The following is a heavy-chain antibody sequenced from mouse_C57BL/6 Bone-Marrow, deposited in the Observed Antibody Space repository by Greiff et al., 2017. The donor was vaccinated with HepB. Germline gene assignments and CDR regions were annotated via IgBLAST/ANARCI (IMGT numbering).Heavy chain of an antibody. CDR2: ISSGSSTI. J-gene: IGHJ4*01. V-gene: IGHV5-17*01. Sequence: EVKLVESGGGLVKPGGSLKLSCAASGFTFSDYGMHWVRQAPEKGLEWVAYISSGSSTIYYADTVKGRFTISRDNAKNTLFLQMTSLRSEDTAMYYCARRLTGYYAMDYWGQGTSVTVSS. CDR1: GFTFSDYG. CDR3: ARRLTGYYAMDY. D-gene: IGHD4-1*01.